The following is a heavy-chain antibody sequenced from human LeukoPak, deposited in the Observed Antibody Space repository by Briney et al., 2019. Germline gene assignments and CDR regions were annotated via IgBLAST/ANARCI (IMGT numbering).Heavy chain of an antibody. D-gene: IGHD6-19*01. J-gene: IGHJ4*02. V-gene: IGHV3-48*04. CDR1: GFTFSSYS. Sequence: PGGSLRLSCAASGFTFSSYSMNWVRQAPGKGLEWVSYISSSSSTIYYADSVKGRFTISRDNAKNSLYLQMNSLRAEDTAVYYCAREFSGCFDYWGQGTLVTVSS. CDR3: AREFSGCFDY. CDR2: ISSSSSTI.